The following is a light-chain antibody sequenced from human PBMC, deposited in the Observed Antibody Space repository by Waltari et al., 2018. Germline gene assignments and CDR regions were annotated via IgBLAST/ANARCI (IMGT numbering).Light chain of an antibody. J-gene: IGKJ2*01. CDR2: DAS. CDR1: QSVRSIC. V-gene: IGKV3-20*01. Sequence: EIVLTQSPGTLSLSPGERATPSCRASQSVRSICLAWYHQKPGPAPRLLIYDASSRATGIPDRFSGSGSGTDFSLTISRLEPEDFAVYYCQQYGSSPYTFGQGTNLEIK. CDR3: QQYGSSPYT.